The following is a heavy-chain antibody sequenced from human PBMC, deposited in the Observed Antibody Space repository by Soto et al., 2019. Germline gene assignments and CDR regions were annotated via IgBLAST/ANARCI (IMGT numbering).Heavy chain of an antibody. CDR1: GGSISHYY. D-gene: IGHD2-8*01. CDR2: AYYSGST. J-gene: IGHJ5*02. CDR3: ARDRSTYGGGGTGEVKENWFDP. V-gene: IGHV4-59*01. Sequence: SSETLSLTCTVSGGSISHYYWSWIRQSPGKGLEWIGYAYYSGSTDYNPSLKSRVTMSVDTSKNQVSLKLNSVTTADTAVYYCARDRSTYGGGGTGEVKENWFDPWGPGTLVT.